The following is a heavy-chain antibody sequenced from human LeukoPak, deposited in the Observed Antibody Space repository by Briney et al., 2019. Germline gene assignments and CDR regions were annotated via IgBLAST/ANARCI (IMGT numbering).Heavy chain of an antibody. J-gene: IGHJ4*02. CDR1: GGSFSGYY. V-gene: IGHV4-34*01. D-gene: IGHD5-24*01. CDR2: INHSGST. CDR3: ARGSVGMATTFDY. Sequence: TSSETLSLTCAVYGGSFSGYYWSWIRQPPGEGLEWIGEINHSGSTNYNPSLKSRVTISVDTSKNQFSLKLSSVTAADTAVYYCARGSVGMATTFDYWGQGTLVTVSS.